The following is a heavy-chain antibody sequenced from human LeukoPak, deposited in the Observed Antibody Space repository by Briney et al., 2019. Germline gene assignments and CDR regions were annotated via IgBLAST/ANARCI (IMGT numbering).Heavy chain of an antibody. Sequence: SETLSLTCTVSGGSISSYYWSWIRQPPGKGLEWIGYIYYSGSTYYNPSLKSRVTMSVDTSKNQFSLKLSSVTAADTAVYYCATTGSSSWYWGTDYYYYMDVWGKGTTVTVSS. V-gene: IGHV4-59*12. CDR2: IYYSGST. D-gene: IGHD6-13*01. CDR3: ATTGSSSWYWGTDYYYYMDV. CDR1: GGSISSYY. J-gene: IGHJ6*03.